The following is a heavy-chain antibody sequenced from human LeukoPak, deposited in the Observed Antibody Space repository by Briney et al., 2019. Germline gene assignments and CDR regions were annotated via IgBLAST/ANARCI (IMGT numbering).Heavy chain of an antibody. Sequence: SVKVSCKASGYTFTSYGISWVRQAPGQGLEWMGRISAYNGNTNYAQKLQGRVTMTTDTSTSTAYMELRSLRSDDTAVYYCARDSSGYYYYYYGMDVWGQGTTVTVSS. D-gene: IGHD3-22*01. CDR2: ISAYNGNT. J-gene: IGHJ6*02. CDR3: ARDSSGYYYYYYGMDV. V-gene: IGHV1-18*01. CDR1: GYTFTSYG.